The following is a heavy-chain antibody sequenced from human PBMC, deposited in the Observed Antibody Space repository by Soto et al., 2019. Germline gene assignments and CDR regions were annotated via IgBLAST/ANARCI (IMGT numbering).Heavy chain of an antibody. J-gene: IGHJ5*02. CDR1: GGSISSGAYY. CDR2: VYNTGTN. CDR3: ATVMVVAPGHSGSPS. Sequence: QLQLQESGPGLVKPSGTLALTCTSSGGSISSGAYYWVWVRQPPGNRLEWIGSVYNTGTNTYNSSRQTRITVSVDTAKNQFSLKMASVTAADTALYFCATVMVVAPGHSGSPSWGQGTLVTVPS. V-gene: IGHV4-39*01. D-gene: IGHD6-25*01.